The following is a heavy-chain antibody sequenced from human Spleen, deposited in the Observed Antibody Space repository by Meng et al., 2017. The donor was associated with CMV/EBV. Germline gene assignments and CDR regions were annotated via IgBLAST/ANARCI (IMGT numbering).Heavy chain of an antibody. CDR3: SSRWDV. D-gene: IGHD4-17*01. Sequence: SSVKVSGKASGGTLSSYAISWVRQAPGQGLEWMGGIIPIVGIPNYAQRFQGRVTITADKSTNTAYMELSSLRSEDTAVYYCSSRWDVWGQGTTVTVSS. CDR1: GGTLSSYA. J-gene: IGHJ6*02. CDR2: IIPIVGIP. V-gene: IGHV1-69*17.